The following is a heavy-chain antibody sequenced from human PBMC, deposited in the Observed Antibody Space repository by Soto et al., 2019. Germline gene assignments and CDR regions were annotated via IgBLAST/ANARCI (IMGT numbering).Heavy chain of an antibody. CDR3: TRGGARLDGFDF. Sequence: QLQLQESGPGLVKPSETLSLTCTVSGGSISSSTYYWGWIRQPPGKGLEWIGSIYYSGITYYNPSLKCRVTTSVDTSKNQFALNLSSVTAADTAVYYCTRGGARLDGFDFWGQGTMVTVSS. CDR1: GGSISSSTYY. CDR2: IYYSGIT. V-gene: IGHV4-39*01. D-gene: IGHD6-6*01. J-gene: IGHJ3*01.